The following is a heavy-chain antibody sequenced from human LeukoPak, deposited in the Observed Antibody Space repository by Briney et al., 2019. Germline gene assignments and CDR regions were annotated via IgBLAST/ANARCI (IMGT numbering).Heavy chain of an antibody. CDR3: ARGSRYCSGGSCYSGSGGYYYYYMDV. Sequence: SETLSLTCAVYGGSFSGYYWSWIRQPPGKGLEWIGEINHSGSTNYNPSLKSRVTISVDTSKNQFSLKLSSVTAADTAVYCCARGSRYCSGGSCYSGSGGYYYYYMDVWGKGTTVTVSS. CDR1: GGSFSGYY. CDR2: INHSGST. V-gene: IGHV4-34*01. J-gene: IGHJ6*03. D-gene: IGHD2-15*01.